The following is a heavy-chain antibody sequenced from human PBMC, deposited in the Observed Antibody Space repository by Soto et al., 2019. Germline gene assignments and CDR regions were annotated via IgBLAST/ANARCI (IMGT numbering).Heavy chain of an antibody. V-gene: IGHV1-18*01. D-gene: IGHD3-10*01. CDR1: GYTFTSYG. Sequence: QVQLVQSGAEVKKPGASVKASCKASGYTFTSYGISWVRQAPGQGLEWMGWISAYNGNTNYAQKLQGRVTMTTDTATSTAYMELRSLRSDDTAVYYCARVKMVSFSDVGDWFDPWGQGTLVTVSS. CDR2: ISAYNGNT. CDR3: ARVKMVSFSDVGDWFDP. J-gene: IGHJ5*02.